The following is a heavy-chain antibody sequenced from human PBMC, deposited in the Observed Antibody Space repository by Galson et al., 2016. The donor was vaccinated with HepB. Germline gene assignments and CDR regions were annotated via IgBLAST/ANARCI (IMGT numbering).Heavy chain of an antibody. CDR1: GDSVFNTNAG. Sequence: CAISGDSVFNTNAGWNWVRQSPSRGLEWLGRTYYRFDWRSDYADSLKGRITINPDTSKNQFSLHLDSVTPEDTAVYYCARSYLLGRGFGSWGQGTLVTVSS. CDR3: ARSYLLGRGFGS. D-gene: IGHD7-27*01. CDR2: TYYRFDWRS. J-gene: IGHJ4*02. V-gene: IGHV6-1*01.